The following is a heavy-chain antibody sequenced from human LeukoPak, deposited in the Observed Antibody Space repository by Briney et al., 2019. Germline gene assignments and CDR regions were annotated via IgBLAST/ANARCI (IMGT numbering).Heavy chain of an antibody. J-gene: IGHJ3*02. CDR2: IIPIFGTA. CDR3: ARDVGLSEDDAFDI. Sequence: SVKVSCKASGGTFSSYAISWVRQAPGQGLEWMGGIIPIFGTANYAQKFQGRVTITADKSTSTAYMELSSLRSDDTAVYYCARDVGLSEDDAFDIWGQGTMVTVSS. D-gene: IGHD3-10*01. V-gene: IGHV1-69*06. CDR1: GGTFSSYA.